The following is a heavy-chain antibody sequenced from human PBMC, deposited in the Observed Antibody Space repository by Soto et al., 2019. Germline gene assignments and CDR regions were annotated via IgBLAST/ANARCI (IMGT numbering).Heavy chain of an antibody. CDR2: IYHSGNT. V-gene: IGHV4-38-2*02. J-gene: IGHJ4*02. Sequence: LSLTCSVSGYSISSGFYWGWIRQPPGKGRQWIGNIYHSGNTYYNPSLKSRVTISVDTSKNQFSLRLTSVSAADTAVYFCARERAVGPVDYWGQGTLVTVSS. CDR1: GYSISSGFY. D-gene: IGHD2-2*01. CDR3: ARERAVGPVDY.